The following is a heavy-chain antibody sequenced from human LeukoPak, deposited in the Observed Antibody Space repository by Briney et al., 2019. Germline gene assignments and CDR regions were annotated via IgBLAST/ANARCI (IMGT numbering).Heavy chain of an antibody. CDR3: AKDSESGTAVADTQSPLDY. Sequence: GRCLRLSCAASGFTFDDYAMHWVRQAPGKGLEWVSGISWNSGSIGYADSVKGRFTISRDNAKNSLYLQMNSLRGEDMALYYCAKDSESGTAVADTQSPLDYWGQATLVTVSS. CDR2: ISWNSGSI. D-gene: IGHD6-19*01. CDR1: GFTFDDYA. V-gene: IGHV3-9*03. J-gene: IGHJ4*02.